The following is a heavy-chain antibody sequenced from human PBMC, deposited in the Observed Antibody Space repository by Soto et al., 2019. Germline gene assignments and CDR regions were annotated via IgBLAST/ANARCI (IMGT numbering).Heavy chain of an antibody. CDR2: IIPIFGTA. CDR1: GGTFSSYA. V-gene: IGHV1-69*06. J-gene: IGHJ4*02. D-gene: IGHD3-10*01. CDR3: ARDRRGNSGFDY. Sequence: ASVKVSCKASGGTFSSYAISWVRQAPGQGLEWMGGIIPIFGTANYAQKLQGRVTITADKSTSTAYMELSSLRSEDTAVYYCARDRRGNSGFDYWGQGTLVTVSS.